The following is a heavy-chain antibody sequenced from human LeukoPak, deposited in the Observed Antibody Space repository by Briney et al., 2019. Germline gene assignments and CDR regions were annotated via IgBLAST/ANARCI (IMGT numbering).Heavy chain of an antibody. CDR2: ITLSATTI. V-gene: IGHV3-48*01. J-gene: IGHJ4*02. CDR3: ARETPDSSSWTVFDY. D-gene: IGHD6-13*01. Sequence: GGSLRLSCAASGFTFSNYNMNWVRQAPGKGLEWVSYITLSATTIYYADSVKGRFTISRDNAKNSLYLQTNSLRAEDTAVYYCARETPDSSSWTVFDYWGQGTLVTVSS. CDR1: GFTFSNYN.